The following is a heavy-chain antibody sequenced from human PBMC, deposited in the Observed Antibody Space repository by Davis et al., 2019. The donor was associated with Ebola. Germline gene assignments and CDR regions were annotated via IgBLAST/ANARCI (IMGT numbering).Heavy chain of an antibody. CDR2: ANSDGSTT. CDR3: SREVRGGFSPMDL. CDR1: GFTFLNYW. Sequence: PGGSLRLSCAASGFTFLNYWMHWVRQAPGKGLEWVSRANSDGSTTGYGDSVKGRFTISGDKARNTLYLQMNSLRAEDTTVYYCSREVRGGFSPMDLWGTGTTVTVSS. J-gene: IGHJ6*04. V-gene: IGHV3-74*01. D-gene: IGHD5-18*01.